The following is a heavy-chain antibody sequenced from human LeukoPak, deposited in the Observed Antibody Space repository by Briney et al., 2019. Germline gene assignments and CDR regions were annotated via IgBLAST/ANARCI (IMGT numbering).Heavy chain of an antibody. CDR2: INWNGGST. Sequence: GGSLRLSCAASGFTFDDYGMSWVRQAPGKGLEWVSGINWNGGSTGYADSVKGRFTISRDNAKNSLYLQMNSLRAEDTALYYCTRDIGSGNYYFFDYWGQGTLVTVSS. D-gene: IGHD1-26*01. CDR1: GFTFDDYG. V-gene: IGHV3-20*04. CDR3: TRDIGSGNYYFFDY. J-gene: IGHJ4*02.